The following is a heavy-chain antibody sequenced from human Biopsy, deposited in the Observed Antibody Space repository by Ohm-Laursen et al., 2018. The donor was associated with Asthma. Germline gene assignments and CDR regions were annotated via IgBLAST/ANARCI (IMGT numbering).Heavy chain of an antibody. J-gene: IGHJ4*02. CDR2: GGSYYDGGLK. CDR1: GFTFRSYA. Sequence: SLRLSCAASGFTFRSYAMHWVRQAPGKGLEWVAVGGSYYDGGLKYYADSVNGRFTVSRDDSKNTLHLQMNSLRPDGTAVYYCARDVMEWYLPAFDFWGQGTLVTVSS. V-gene: IGHV3-30-3*01. CDR3: ARDVMEWYLPAFDF. D-gene: IGHD3-3*01.